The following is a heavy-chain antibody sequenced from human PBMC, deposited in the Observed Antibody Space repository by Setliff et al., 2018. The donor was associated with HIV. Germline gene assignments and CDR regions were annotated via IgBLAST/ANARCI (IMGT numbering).Heavy chain of an antibody. J-gene: IGHJ4*01. D-gene: IGHD3-3*01. V-gene: IGHV1-2*02. CDR2: MNPNSGGT. Sequence: ASVKVSCKASGYTFTVYYLHWLRQAPGQGLEWMGWMNPNSGGTNYAQKFQGRVTMTRDTSINTAFMELNSLRSDDTAGYYCAGLFYDYWSGFFSGDYWGHGTLVTVSS. CDR3: AGLFYDYWSGFFSGDY. CDR1: GYTFTVYY.